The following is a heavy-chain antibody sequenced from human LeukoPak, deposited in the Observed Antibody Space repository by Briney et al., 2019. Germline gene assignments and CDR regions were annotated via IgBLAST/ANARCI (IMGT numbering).Heavy chain of an antibody. J-gene: IGHJ4*02. CDR3: ARSVGIAADFDY. Sequence: GGSLRLSWAASGFTFSSYSMNWVRQAPGKGLEWVSSISSSSSYIYYADSVKGRFTISRDNAKNSLYLQMNSLRAEDTAVYYCARSVGIAADFDYWGQGTLVTVSS. CDR2: ISSSSSYI. D-gene: IGHD6-13*01. V-gene: IGHV3-21*01. CDR1: GFTFSSYS.